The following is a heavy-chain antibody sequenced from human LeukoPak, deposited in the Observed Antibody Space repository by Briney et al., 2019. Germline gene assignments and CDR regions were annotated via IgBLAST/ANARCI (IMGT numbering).Heavy chain of an antibody. Sequence: GRSLRLSCAASGFTFSSFAIHWLRQAPSKGLEWVAVITHDGREEYYAASVKGRFSISRDNSQNTLFLQMNSLTPEDSGIYWCARGAASSSYARYYDNWGQRTLVTVSS. CDR3: ARGAASSSYARYYDN. J-gene: IGHJ4*02. D-gene: IGHD6-6*01. CDR2: ITHDGREE. V-gene: IGHV3-30*01. CDR1: GFTFSSFA.